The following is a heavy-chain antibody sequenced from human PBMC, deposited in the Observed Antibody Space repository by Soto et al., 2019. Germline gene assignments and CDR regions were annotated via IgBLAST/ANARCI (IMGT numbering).Heavy chain of an antibody. V-gene: IGHV3-23*01. CDR1: GFTFSSYA. Sequence: EVPLLESGGGLVQPGGSLRLSCAASGFTFSSYAMSWVRQAPGKGLEWVSAISGGGGSTYYADSVKGRFTISRDNSKNTLYLQMNSLRAEDTAVYCCAKDGRRWDLPADYWGQGALVTVSS. CDR3: AKDGRRWDLPADY. CDR2: ISGGGGST. J-gene: IGHJ4*02. D-gene: IGHD1-26*01.